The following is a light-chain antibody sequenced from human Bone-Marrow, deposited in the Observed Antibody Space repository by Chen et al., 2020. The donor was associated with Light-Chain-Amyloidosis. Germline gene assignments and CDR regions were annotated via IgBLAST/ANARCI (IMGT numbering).Light chain of an antibody. V-gene: IGLV2-23*01. CDR1: SRDVGSYNL. CDR3: CSYGGRGSLDVV. Sequence: QYALTQPASVSGSPGQSITISCTETSRDVGSYNLVSWYQQHPDKPPKRMMYEYNKRPSGVSSLFSGSKSGHPASLTLSGLQAEDQADYYCCSYGGRGSLDVVFGGGTKLTVL. CDR2: EYN. J-gene: IGLJ2*01.